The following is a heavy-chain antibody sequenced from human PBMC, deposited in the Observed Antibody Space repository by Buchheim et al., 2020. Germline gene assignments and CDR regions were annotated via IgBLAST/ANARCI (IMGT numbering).Heavy chain of an antibody. V-gene: IGHV3-23*01. CDR2: ISASGGAT. CDR1: GFTFSDFA. D-gene: IGHD5-12*01. CDR3: ARDPIVATITWFFFDL. Sequence: EVHLLESGGGLVQPGGSLRLSCVASGFTFSDFAMSWVRQAPGKGLEWVSSISASGGATYYADSVKGRFTISRDNSENTLFLQMNSLRAEDTALYYCARDPIVATITWFFFDLWGQGTL. J-gene: IGHJ4*02.